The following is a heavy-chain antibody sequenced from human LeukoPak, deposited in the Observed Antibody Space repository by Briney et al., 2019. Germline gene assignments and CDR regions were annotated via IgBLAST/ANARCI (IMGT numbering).Heavy chain of an antibody. CDR1: GFTFSSYS. CDR3: ARDIAVAGFFDY. Sequence: GGSLRLSCAASGFTFSSYSMNWVRQAPGKGPEWVSSISSSSSYIYYADSVKGRFTISRDNAKHSLYLQMNSLRAEDTAVYYCARDIAVAGFFDYWGQGTLVTVSS. CDR2: ISSSSSYI. J-gene: IGHJ4*02. V-gene: IGHV3-21*01. D-gene: IGHD6-19*01.